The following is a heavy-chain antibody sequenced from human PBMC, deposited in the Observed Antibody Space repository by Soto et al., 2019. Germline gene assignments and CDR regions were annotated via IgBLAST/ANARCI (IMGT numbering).Heavy chain of an antibody. D-gene: IGHD3-22*01. J-gene: IGHJ3*02. CDR3: ERVATMIAGDGLHTQHDAFDI. CDR2: IYYSGST. V-gene: IGHV4-59*01. Sequence: SETLSLTCTVSGGSISSYYWSWIRQPPGKGLEWIGYIYYSGSTNYNPSLKSRVTISVDTSKNQFSLKLSSVTAADTAVYYCERVATMIAGDGLHTQHDAFDIWGQXTMVTVSS. CDR1: GGSISSYY.